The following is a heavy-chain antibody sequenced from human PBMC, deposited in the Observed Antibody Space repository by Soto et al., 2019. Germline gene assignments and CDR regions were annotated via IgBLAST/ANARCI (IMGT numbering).Heavy chain of an antibody. Sequence: EVQLLESGVGLVQPGGSLRLSCAASGFTFSSYAMSWVRQAPGKGLEWVSGIDGSGRNTYYADSVKGRFTISRDNSKNTLSVQMNGLRVEDTALYYCAKDGGSVCSGGTCYFQAPDYWGQGTLVTVSS. CDR3: AKDGGSVCSGGTCYFQAPDY. CDR2: IDGSGRNT. D-gene: IGHD2-15*01. CDR1: GFTFSSYA. V-gene: IGHV3-23*01. J-gene: IGHJ4*02.